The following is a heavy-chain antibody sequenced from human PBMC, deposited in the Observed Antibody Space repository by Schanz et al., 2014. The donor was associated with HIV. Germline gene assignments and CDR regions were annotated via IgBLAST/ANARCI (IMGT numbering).Heavy chain of an antibody. V-gene: IGHV1-18*01. CDR3: ARTDYDILTGYSLGYYGMDV. J-gene: IGHJ6*02. D-gene: IGHD3-9*01. CDR2: ISAYNGNT. CDR1: GYTFTSYG. Sequence: VQLVQSGAEVKEPGASVKVSCKASGYTFTSYGISWVRQAPGQGLEWMGWISAYNGNTNYAQKLQGRVTMTTDTSTSTAYMELRSLRSDDTAVYYCARTDYDILTGYSLGYYGMDVWGQGTTVTVSS.